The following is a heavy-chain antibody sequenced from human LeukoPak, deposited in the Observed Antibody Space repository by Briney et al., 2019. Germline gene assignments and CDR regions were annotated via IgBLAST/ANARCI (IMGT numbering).Heavy chain of an antibody. J-gene: IGHJ4*02. CDR2: ISSSSSYI. D-gene: IGHD3-9*01. CDR1: GFTFTSYS. Sequence: PGGSLRLSCAASGFTFTSYSMNWVRQAPGKGLERVSSISSSSSYIYYADSVKGRFTISRDNAKNSLYLQMSSLRAEDTAIYYCARLYDILTGAFDYWGQGTLVTVSS. V-gene: IGHV3-21*01. CDR3: ARLYDILTGAFDY.